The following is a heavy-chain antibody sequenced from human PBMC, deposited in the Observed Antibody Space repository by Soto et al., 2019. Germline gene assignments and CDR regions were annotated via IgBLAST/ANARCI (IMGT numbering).Heavy chain of an antibody. CDR2: MKNDGSET. V-gene: IGHV3-7*03. CDR1: VFSFITYW. Sequence: GWSLRLSCASSVFSFITYWMSWVRQAPGKGLEWVANMKNDGSETYYVDSVKGRFTISRDNAKTSLYLQMNSLRAEDTAVYYCAKGGHIDFCGPGTLVTVSS. CDR3: AKGGHIDF. J-gene: IGHJ4*02. D-gene: IGHD3-16*01.